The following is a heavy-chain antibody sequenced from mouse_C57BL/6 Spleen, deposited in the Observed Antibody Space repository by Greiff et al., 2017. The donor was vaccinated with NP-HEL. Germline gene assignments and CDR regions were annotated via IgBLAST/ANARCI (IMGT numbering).Heavy chain of an antibody. Sequence: QVQLQQSGPELVKPGASVKISCKASGYAFSSSWMNWVKQRPGKGLEWIGRIYPGDGDTNYNGKFKGKATLTADKSSSTAYMQLSSLTSEDSAVYFCARSGIYPGYWGQGTTLTVSS. D-gene: IGHD2-1*01. J-gene: IGHJ2*01. CDR3: ARSGIYPGY. CDR1: GYAFSSSW. CDR2: IYPGDGDT. V-gene: IGHV1-82*01.